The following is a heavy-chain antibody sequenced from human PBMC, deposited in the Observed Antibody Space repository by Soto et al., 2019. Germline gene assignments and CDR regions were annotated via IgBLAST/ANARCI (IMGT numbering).Heavy chain of an antibody. V-gene: IGHV1-69*13. D-gene: IGHD6-13*01. J-gene: IGHJ6*02. CDR2: IIPIFGTA. CDR1: GGTFSSYA. CDR3: ARGGIAAQVRLDYYYYGMDV. Sequence: ASVKVSCKASGGTFSSYAISWVRQAPGQGLEWMGGIIPIFGTANYAQKFQGRVTITADESTSTAYMELSSLRSEDTAVYYCARGGIAAQVRLDYYYYGMDVWGQGTTVTVSS.